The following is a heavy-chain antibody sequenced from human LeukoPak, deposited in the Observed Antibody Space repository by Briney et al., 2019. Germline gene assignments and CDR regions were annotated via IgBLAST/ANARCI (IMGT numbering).Heavy chain of an antibody. CDR1: GFTFSSYA. D-gene: IGHD5-12*01. J-gene: IGHJ4*02. CDR3: AKEGWLRSFDY. Sequence: GGSLRLSCAACGFTFSSYAMSWVRQAPGKGLKWVSAVSGSGGSTYYADSVKGRFTISRDNSKNTLYLQMSSLRAEDTAVYYCAKEGWLRSFDYWGQGTLVTVSS. CDR2: VSGSGGST. V-gene: IGHV3-23*01.